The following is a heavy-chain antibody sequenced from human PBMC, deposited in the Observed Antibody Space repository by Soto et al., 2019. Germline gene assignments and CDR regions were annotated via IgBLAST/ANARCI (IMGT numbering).Heavy chain of an antibody. J-gene: IGHJ6*02. V-gene: IGHV3-23*01. D-gene: IGHD3-16*01. CDR1: GFTFDNYA. Sequence: EVQLLESGGGLVQPGGSLRLSCAASGFTFDNYAMSWVRQAPGKGLEWVSAIRGGGDDTYYADSVKGRFTISRDKSKNTLLLQMNSLRAEDTAVYYCAKVGGSTYYYYYGMDVWGQGTTVTVSS. CDR2: IRGGGDDT. CDR3: AKVGGSTYYYYYGMDV.